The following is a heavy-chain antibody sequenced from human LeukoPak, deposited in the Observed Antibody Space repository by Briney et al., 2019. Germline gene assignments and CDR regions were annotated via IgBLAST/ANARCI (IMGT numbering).Heavy chain of an antibody. J-gene: IGHJ4*02. CDR2: INSDGSAT. CDR3: VKAIVAAGYDY. Sequence: PGGSLRLSCAASGLTFSSYWMHWVRHAPGKGLVWVSRINSDGSATFYADSVKGRFTISRDNAKNTLYLQMNSLRAEDTAVYYCVKAIVAAGYDYWGQGTLVTVSS. CDR1: GLTFSSYW. D-gene: IGHD6-13*01. V-gene: IGHV3-74*01.